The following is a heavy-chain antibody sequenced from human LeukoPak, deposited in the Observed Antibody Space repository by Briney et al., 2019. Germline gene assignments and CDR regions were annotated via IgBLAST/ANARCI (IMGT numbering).Heavy chain of an antibody. CDR1: GFTFSSYS. CDR3: ATQWELHPAF. V-gene: IGHV3-48*01. CDR2: ITRSSSAR. Sequence: GGSLRLSCAASGFTFSSYSMNWVRQAPGKGMEWVSYITRSSSARYYADAVKGRFTISRDNAKNSLYLQMNSLRAEDTAVYYCATQWELHPAFWGQGTLVTVSS. J-gene: IGHJ4*02. D-gene: IGHD1-26*01.